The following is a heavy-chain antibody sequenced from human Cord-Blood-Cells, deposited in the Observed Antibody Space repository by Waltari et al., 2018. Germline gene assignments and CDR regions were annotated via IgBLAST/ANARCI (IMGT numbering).Heavy chain of an antibody. CDR1: GGSISSSSYY. V-gene: IGHV4-39*01. CDR2: IYYSGST. J-gene: IGHJ4*02. Sequence: QLQLQESGPGLVKPSETLSLTCTVSGGSISSSSYYWGWIRQPPGKGLEWIGSIYYSGSTYYNPSLKSRVTISVDTSKNQFSLKLSSVTAADTAVYYCARRCSSTSCYFGVDYWGQGTLVTVSS. D-gene: IGHD2-2*01. CDR3: ARRCSSTSCYFGVDY.